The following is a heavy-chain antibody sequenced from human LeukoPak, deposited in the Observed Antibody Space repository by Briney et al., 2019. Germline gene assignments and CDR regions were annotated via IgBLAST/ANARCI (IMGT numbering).Heavy chain of an antibody. D-gene: IGHD7-27*01. Sequence: ASVKVSCKASGYTFTSYYMHWVRQAPGQGLEWMGIINPSGGITTYAQKFQGRVTMTRDTSTTTVYMELYSLRSEDTAVYYCTRGDWGFNSEFDYWGQGTLVTVSS. V-gene: IGHV1-46*01. CDR1: GYTFTSYY. CDR3: TRGDWGFNSEFDY. J-gene: IGHJ4*02. CDR2: INPSGGIT.